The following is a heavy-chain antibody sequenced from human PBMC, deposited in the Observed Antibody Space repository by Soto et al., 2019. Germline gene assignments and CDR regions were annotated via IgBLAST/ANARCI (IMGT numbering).Heavy chain of an antibody. CDR2: IYYSGST. D-gene: IGHD3-22*01. CDR1: GGSISSGGYS. J-gene: IGHJ4*02. V-gene: IGHV4-61*08. Sequence: SETLSLTCAVSGGSISSGGYSWSWIRQPPGKGLEWIGYIYYSGSTNYNPSLKSRVTISVDTSKNQFSLKLSSVTAAGTAVYYCARVWDYYYDSSGYFDYWGQGTLVTVSS. CDR3: ARVWDYYYDSSGYFDY.